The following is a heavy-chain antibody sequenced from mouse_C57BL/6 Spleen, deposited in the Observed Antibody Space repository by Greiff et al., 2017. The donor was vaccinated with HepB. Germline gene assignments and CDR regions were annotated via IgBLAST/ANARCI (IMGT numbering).Heavy chain of an antibody. J-gene: IGHJ4*01. V-gene: IGHV1-66*01. Sequence: QVQLKESGPELVKPGASVKISCKASGYSFTSYYIHWVKQRPGQGLEWIGWIYPGSGNTKYNEKFKGKATLTADTSSSTAYMQLSSLTSEDSAVYYCARKDYGSYAMDYWGQGTSVTVSS. CDR2: IYPGSGNT. D-gene: IGHD1-1*01. CDR3: ARKDYGSYAMDY. CDR1: GYSFTSYY.